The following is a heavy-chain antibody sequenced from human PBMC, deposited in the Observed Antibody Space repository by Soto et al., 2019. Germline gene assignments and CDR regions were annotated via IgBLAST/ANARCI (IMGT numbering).Heavy chain of an antibody. CDR1: GGSLSGYY. Sequence: QVQLQQWGAGLLKPSETLSLNCAVTGGSLSGYYWSWIRQPQGKGLEWIGEVKDGGHTNYSPSLRGRVTISSDTTNNQFSRRLNSVTAADTGVYYCARGQEGVVATHWDQGSLVTVSS. V-gene: IGHV4-34*01. CDR3: ARGQEGVVATH. D-gene: IGHD5-12*01. J-gene: IGHJ4*02. CDR2: VKDGGHT.